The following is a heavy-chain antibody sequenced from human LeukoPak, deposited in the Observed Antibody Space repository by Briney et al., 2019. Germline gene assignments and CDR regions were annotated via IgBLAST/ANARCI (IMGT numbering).Heavy chain of an antibody. CDR1: GFTFSSYS. CDR3: ARVGTEDGFDC. Sequence: PGGSLRLSCAASGFTFSSYSMNWVRQAPGKGLEWVSSISSSSSYIHYADSVKGRFTISRDNAKNSLYLQMNSLRAEDTAVYYCARVGTEDGFDCWGQGTLVTVSS. V-gene: IGHV3-21*01. CDR2: ISSSSSYI. J-gene: IGHJ4*02. D-gene: IGHD3-10*01.